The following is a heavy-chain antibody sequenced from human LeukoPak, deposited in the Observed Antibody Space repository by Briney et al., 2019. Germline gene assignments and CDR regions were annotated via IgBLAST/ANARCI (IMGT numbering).Heavy chain of an antibody. CDR1: GGTFSSYT. Sequence: GSSVKVSCKASGGTFSSYTISWVRQAPGQGLEWMGGIIPIFGTSNYAQKFQGRVTITADESTSTAYMKLSSLRSEDTAVYYCAREREVIAAAGTSWFDPWGQGTLVTVSS. V-gene: IGHV1-69*01. D-gene: IGHD6-13*01. CDR2: IIPIFGTS. J-gene: IGHJ5*02. CDR3: AREREVIAAAGTSWFDP.